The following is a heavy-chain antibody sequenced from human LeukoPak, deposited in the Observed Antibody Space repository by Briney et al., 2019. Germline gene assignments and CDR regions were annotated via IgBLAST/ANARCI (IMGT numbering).Heavy chain of an antibody. V-gene: IGHV3-74*01. CDR1: GFTFSSYW. CDR2: INTDGSST. J-gene: IGHJ4*02. D-gene: IGHD5-24*01. CDR3: ARDRGDGYTAFDY. Sequence: PGGSLRLSCAASGFTFSSYWMHWVRQAPGKGLVWVSRINTDGSSTAYADSGKGRFTFSRDNAKNTLYLQMNSLRAEDTAVYYCARDRGDGYTAFDYWGQGTLVTVSS.